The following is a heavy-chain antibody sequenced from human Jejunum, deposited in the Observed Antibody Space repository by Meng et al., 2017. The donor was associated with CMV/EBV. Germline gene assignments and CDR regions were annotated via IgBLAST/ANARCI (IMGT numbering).Heavy chain of an antibody. J-gene: IGHJ4*02. CDR2: IFHGGAT. CDR1: GGSLIGTNW. CDR3: GDPPAGY. Sequence: LSLTCVVSGGSLIGTNWWNWVRQPPGGGLEWIGEIFHGGATNYNPSLKSRATISIDNSKNQFSLKLTSVTVADTAVYFCGDPPAGYWGQGVLVTVSS. V-gene: IGHV4-4*01.